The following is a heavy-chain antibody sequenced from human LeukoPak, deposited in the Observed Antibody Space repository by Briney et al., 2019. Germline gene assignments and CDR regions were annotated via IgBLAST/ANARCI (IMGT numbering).Heavy chain of an antibody. J-gene: IGHJ4*02. CDR1: GFSFSSAW. Sequence: GGSLRLSCAGSGFSFSSAWMNWVRQAPGKGLEWVGLIKSNTNGGTTAYAAPVKGRFTISRDDSKNTLYLQMDSLKAEDTGVYYCTTEYWGSNYWGQGTLVTVSS. D-gene: IGHD7-27*01. CDR3: TTEYWGSNY. CDR2: IKSNTNGGTT. V-gene: IGHV3-15*07.